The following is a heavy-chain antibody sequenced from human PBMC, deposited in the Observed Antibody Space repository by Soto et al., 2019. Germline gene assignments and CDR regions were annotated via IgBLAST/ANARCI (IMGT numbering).Heavy chain of an antibody. CDR2: IYYSGST. CDR1: GGSISSGDYY. CDR3: ARFTLNYGMDV. J-gene: IGHJ6*02. Sequence: PSETLSLTCTVSGGSISSGDYYWSWIRQPPGKGLEWIGYIYYSGSTYYNPSLKSRVTISVDTSKNQFSLKLSSVTAADTAVYYCARFTLNYGMDVWGQGTTVTVSS. V-gene: IGHV4-30-4*01.